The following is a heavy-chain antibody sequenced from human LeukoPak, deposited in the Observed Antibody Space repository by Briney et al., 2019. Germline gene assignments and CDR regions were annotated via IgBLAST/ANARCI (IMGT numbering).Heavy chain of an antibody. CDR1: GYTFTSYD. J-gene: IGHJ4*02. CDR3: ARGRYYDSSGYPSYYFDY. CDR2: MNPNSGNT. V-gene: IGHV1-8*01. D-gene: IGHD3-22*01. Sequence: EASVKVSCKASGYTFTSYDINWVRQATGQGLEWMGWMNPNSGNTGHAQKFQGRVTMTRNTSISTAYMELSSLRSEDTAVYYCARGRYYDSSGYPSYYFDYWGQGTLVTVSS.